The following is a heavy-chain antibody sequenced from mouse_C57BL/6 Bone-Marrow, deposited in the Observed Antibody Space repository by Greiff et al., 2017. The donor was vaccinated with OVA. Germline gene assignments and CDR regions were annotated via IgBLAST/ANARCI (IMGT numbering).Heavy chain of an antibody. J-gene: IGHJ3*01. V-gene: IGHV1-20*01. CDR1: GYSFTGYF. D-gene: IGHD2-10*02. CDR2: INPYNGDT. CDR3: ASVWYAFAY. Sequence: EVQGVESGPELVKPGDSVKISCKASGYSFTGYFMNWVMQSHGKSLEWIGRINPYNGDTFYNQKFKGKATLTVDKSSSTAHMELRSLTSEDSAVYYCASVWYAFAYWGQGTLVTVSA.